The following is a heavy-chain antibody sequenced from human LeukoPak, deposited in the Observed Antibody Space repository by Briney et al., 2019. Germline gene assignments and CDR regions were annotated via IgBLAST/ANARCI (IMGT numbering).Heavy chain of an antibody. CDR2: ISSSSSYI. CDR3: ASGFTGTFTDY. D-gene: IGHD1-1*01. Sequence: GGSLRLSCAASGFTFSSYSMNRVRQAPGKGLEWVSSISSSSSYIYYADSVKGRFTISRDNAKNSLYLQMNSLRAEDTAVYYCASGFTGTFTDYWGQGTLVTVSS. J-gene: IGHJ4*02. V-gene: IGHV3-21*01. CDR1: GFTFSSYS.